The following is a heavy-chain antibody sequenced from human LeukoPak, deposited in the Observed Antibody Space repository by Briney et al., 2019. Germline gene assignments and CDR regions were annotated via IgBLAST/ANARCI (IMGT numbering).Heavy chain of an antibody. D-gene: IGHD3-10*01. CDR3: ARGGQLWFGDLNYFDF. CDR1: GYTFTGYY. Sequence: GASVKVSCKASGYTFTGYYMHWVRQAPGQGLEWMGWINPNSGGTNYAQKFQGRVTMTRDTSISTAYMELSRPRSDDTAVYYCARGGQLWFGDLNYFDFWGQGTLVTVSS. CDR2: INPNSGGT. V-gene: IGHV1-2*02. J-gene: IGHJ4*02.